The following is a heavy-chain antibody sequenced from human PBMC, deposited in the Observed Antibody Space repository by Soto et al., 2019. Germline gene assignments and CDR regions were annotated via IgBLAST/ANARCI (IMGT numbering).Heavy chain of an antibody. CDR3: ARDLWGYCGTDCYPLDV. V-gene: IGHV4-59*01. CDR2: MYNTGST. J-gene: IGHJ6*02. CDR1: GGTISRYY. D-gene: IGHD2-21*02. Sequence: QVQLQESGPGLVKPSETLSLTCTVSGGTISRYYWSWIRQPPGKGLEWIGYMYNTGSTVYNPSFKSRVPISVDTSMNQFSLKLNSVTAADTAVYYCARDLWGYCGTDCYPLDVWGQGTTVTVSS.